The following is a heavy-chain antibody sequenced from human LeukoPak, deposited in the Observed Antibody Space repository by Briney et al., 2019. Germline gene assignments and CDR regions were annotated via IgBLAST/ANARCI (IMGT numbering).Heavy chain of an antibody. CDR2: IIPIVGIA. V-gene: IGHV1-69*04. CDR1: GGTFSSYT. J-gene: IGHJ4*02. Sequence: GASVKVSCKASGGTFSSYTISWVRQAPGQGLEWMGRIIPIVGIANYAQKLKGRVTITGDKSTSTAYMELSSLRSEDTAVYYCARDPSYYDPGGGYWGQGTLVTVSS. D-gene: IGHD3-22*01. CDR3: ARDPSYYDPGGGY.